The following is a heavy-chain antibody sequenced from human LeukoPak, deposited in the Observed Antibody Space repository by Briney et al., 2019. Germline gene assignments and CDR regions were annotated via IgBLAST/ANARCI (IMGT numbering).Heavy chain of an antibody. CDR3: ARHDYSNYWFDP. Sequence: SQTLSLTCTVSGGSISSYYWSWIRQPPGKGLEWIGYIYTSGSTNYNPSLKSRVTISVDTSKNQFSLKLSSVTAADSAVYYCARHDYSNYWFDPWGQGTLVTVSS. D-gene: IGHD4-11*01. V-gene: IGHV4-4*09. J-gene: IGHJ5*02. CDR1: GGSISSYY. CDR2: IYTSGST.